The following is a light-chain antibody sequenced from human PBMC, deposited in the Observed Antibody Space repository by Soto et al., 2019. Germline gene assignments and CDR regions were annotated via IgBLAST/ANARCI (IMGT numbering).Light chain of an antibody. V-gene: IGKV3-15*01. CDR3: HQYNNRPRT. Sequence: EIVMTQSPATLSVSPGERATLSCRASQSVSSNLAWYQQKPGQAPRLLIYGASTWATGIPARFSGSGSGTEFTLTMSSLQSEDFAVYYCHQYNNRPRTFGQGTKV. J-gene: IGKJ1*01. CDR2: GAS. CDR1: QSVSSN.